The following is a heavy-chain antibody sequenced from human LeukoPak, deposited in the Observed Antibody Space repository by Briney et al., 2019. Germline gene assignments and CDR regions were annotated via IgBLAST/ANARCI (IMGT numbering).Heavy chain of an antibody. CDR2: INPNSGGT. Sequence: ASAKVSCKASGYTFTGYYMHWVRQAPGQGLEWMGWINPNSGGTNYAQKFQGRVTMTRDTSISTAYMELSRLRSDDTAVYYCARDRGCTSTSCFRWFDPWGQGTLVTVPS. J-gene: IGHJ5*02. CDR3: ARDRGCTSTSCFRWFDP. V-gene: IGHV1-2*02. CDR1: GYTFTGYY. D-gene: IGHD2-2*01.